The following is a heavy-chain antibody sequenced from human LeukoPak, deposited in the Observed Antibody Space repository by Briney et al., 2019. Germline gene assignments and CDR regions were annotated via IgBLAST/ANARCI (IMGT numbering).Heavy chain of an antibody. CDR2: TYYRSKWYN. CDR1: EDSVSSNSVA. Sequence: SQTLSLTCAISEDSVSSNSVAWNWIRQSPSRGLEWLGRTYYRSKWYNDYAVSVKGRITINPDTSKNQFSPQLNSVTPEDTAVYYCARDHCSGGSCHWRFDYWGQGTLVTVSS. J-gene: IGHJ4*02. V-gene: IGHV6-1*01. CDR3: ARDHCSGGSCHWRFDY. D-gene: IGHD2-15*01.